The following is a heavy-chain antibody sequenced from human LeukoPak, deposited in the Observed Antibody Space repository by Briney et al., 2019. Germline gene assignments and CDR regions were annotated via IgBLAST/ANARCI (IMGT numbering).Heavy chain of an antibody. CDR1: GGSFSGYY. J-gene: IGHJ4*02. D-gene: IGHD6-19*01. Sequence: SETLSLTCAVYGGSFSGYYWSWIRQPPGKGLEWIGEINHSGSTNYNPSLKSRVTISVDTSKNQFSLKLGSVTAADTAVYYCARAPGYSSGWYGARGTSRYFDYWGQGTLVTVSS. V-gene: IGHV4-34*01. CDR2: INHSGST. CDR3: ARAPGYSSGWYGARGTSRYFDY.